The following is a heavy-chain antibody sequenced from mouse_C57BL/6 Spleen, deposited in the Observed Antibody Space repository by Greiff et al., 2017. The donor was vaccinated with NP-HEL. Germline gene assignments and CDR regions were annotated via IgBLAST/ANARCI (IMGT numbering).Heavy chain of an antibody. CDR3: TREGDYYGIPAWFAY. V-gene: IGHV1-15*01. D-gene: IGHD2-1*01. Sequence: VQLQQSGAELVRPGASVTLSCKASGYTFTDYEMHWVKQTPVHGLEWIGAIDPETGGTAYNQKFKGKAILTADKSSSTAYMELRSLSSEDSAVYYCTREGDYYGIPAWFAYWGQGTLVTVSA. CDR1: GYTFTDYE. J-gene: IGHJ3*01. CDR2: IDPETGGT.